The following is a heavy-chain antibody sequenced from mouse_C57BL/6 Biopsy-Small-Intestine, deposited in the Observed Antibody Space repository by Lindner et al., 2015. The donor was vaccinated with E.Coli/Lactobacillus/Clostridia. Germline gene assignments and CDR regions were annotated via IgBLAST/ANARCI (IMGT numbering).Heavy chain of an antibody. CDR3: ARHRLLSYYFDY. CDR1: GYAFSSSW. D-gene: IGHD2-1*01. CDR2: IYPGDGDT. Sequence: VQLQESGPELVKPGASVKISCKASGYAFSSSWMNWVKQRPGKGLEWIGRIYPGDGDTNYNGKFKGKATLTADKSSSTAYMQLSSLTSEDSAVYFCARHRLLSYYFDYWGQGTTLTVSS. V-gene: IGHV1-82*01. J-gene: IGHJ2*01.